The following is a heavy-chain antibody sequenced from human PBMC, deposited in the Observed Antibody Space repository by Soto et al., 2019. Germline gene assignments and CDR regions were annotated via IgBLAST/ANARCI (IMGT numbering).Heavy chain of an antibody. CDR2: ISAYNGNT. CDR1: GYGIASYG. J-gene: IGHJ5*02. CDR3: ARVVGYYGSGSYYSKNWFDP. Sequence: APAKVTCKACGYGIASYGISWVRQAPGQGLEWMGWISAYNGNTNYAQKPQGRVTMTTDTSTSTAYMELRSLRSDDTAVYYCARVVGYYGSGSYYSKNWFDPWGQGTLVTVSS. D-gene: IGHD3-10*01. V-gene: IGHV1-18*04.